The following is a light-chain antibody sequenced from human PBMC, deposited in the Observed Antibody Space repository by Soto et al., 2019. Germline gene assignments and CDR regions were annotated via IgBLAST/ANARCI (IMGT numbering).Light chain of an antibody. J-gene: IGKJ1*01. V-gene: IGKV3-11*01. CDR3: QQRSNWPPP. CDR1: QGVSSY. CDR2: DAS. Sequence: EIVLTQSPATLSLSPGERATLSCRASQGVSSYLAWYQQKPGQAPRLLIYDASNRATGIPARFSGSGSGTDFTLTISSLEPEDFAVYYCQQRSNWPPPFGQGTKVEIK.